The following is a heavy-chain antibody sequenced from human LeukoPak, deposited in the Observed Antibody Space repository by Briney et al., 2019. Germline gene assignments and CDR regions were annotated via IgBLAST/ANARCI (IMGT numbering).Heavy chain of an antibody. Sequence: AGGSLRLSCAASGFTFSGYGMHWVRQAPGKGLEWVAFIHYDGSKNYYADSVKGRFTISRDNSRNTLYLQMNSLRPEDTAVYYCAKSIWVAATSSWFCLDYWGQGTLVTVSS. CDR1: GFTFSGYG. V-gene: IGHV3-30*02. J-gene: IGHJ4*02. CDR2: IHYDGSKN. CDR3: AKSIWVAATSSWFCLDY. D-gene: IGHD3-10*01.